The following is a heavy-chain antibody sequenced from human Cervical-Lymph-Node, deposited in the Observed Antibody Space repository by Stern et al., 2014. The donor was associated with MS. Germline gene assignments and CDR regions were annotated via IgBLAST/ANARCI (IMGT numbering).Heavy chain of an antibody. V-gene: IGHV3-21*01. Sequence: DQLVQSGGGLVKPGGSLRLSCAASGFTFSSYSMNWVRQAPGKGLEWVSSISSSSSYIYYADSVKGRFTISRDNAKNSLYLQMNSLRAEDTAVYYCARAEYNWNYFDYWGQGTLVTVSS. J-gene: IGHJ4*02. CDR3: ARAEYNWNYFDY. CDR1: GFTFSSYS. D-gene: IGHD1-20*01. CDR2: ISSSSSYI.